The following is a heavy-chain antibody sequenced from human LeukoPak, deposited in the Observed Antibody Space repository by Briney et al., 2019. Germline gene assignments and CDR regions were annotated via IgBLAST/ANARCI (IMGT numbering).Heavy chain of an antibody. CDR2: ISAYNGNT. J-gene: IGHJ4*02. CDR3: ARDRSQTYYYDSSGYRTFDY. V-gene: IGHV1-18*01. Sequence: ASVKVSCKASGYTFTSYGISWVRQAPGQGLEWMGWISAYNGNTNYAQKLQGRGTMTTDTSTSTAYMELRSLRSDDTAVYYCARDRSQTYYYDSSGYRTFDYWGQGTLVTVSS. D-gene: IGHD3-22*01. CDR1: GYTFTSYG.